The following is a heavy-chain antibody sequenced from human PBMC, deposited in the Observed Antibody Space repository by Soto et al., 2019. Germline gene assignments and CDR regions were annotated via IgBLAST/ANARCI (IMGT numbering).Heavy chain of an antibody. D-gene: IGHD3-22*01. J-gene: IGHJ4*02. V-gene: IGHV1-3*01. CDR1: GYTFTSYA. Sequence: ASVKVSCKASGYTFTSYAMHWVRQAPGQRLEWMGWINAGNGNTKYSQKFQGRVTITRDTSASTAYMELSSLRSEDTAVYYCARDRAYYYDSSGYLGYWGQGTLVTVSS. CDR2: INAGNGNT. CDR3: ARDRAYYYDSSGYLGY.